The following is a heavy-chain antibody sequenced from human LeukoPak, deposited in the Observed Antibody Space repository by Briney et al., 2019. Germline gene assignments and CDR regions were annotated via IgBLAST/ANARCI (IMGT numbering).Heavy chain of an antibody. CDR1: GGSISSYY. CDR3: ARPRGGVGAFDI. V-gene: IGHV4-59*08. D-gene: IGHD3-16*01. Sequence: SETLSLTCTVSGGSISSYYWSWIRQPPGKGLEWIGYIYYSGSTNYNPSLKGRVTISVDTSKNQFSLKLSSVTAADTAVYYCARPRGGVGAFDIWGQGTMVTVSS. CDR2: IYYSGST. J-gene: IGHJ3*02.